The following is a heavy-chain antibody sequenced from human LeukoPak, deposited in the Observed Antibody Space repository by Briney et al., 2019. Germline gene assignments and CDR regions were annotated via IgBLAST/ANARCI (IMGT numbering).Heavy chain of an antibody. CDR2: MNPNSGNT. D-gene: IGHD2-2*01. CDR3: ARGLRLRRVPAARGDYYFDY. Sequence: ASVTVSCKASGYTFTSYDINWVRQATGQGLEWTGWMNPNSGNTGYAQKFQGRVTMTRNPSISTAYMELSSLRSEDTAVYYCARGLRLRRVPAARGDYYFDYWGQGTLVTVSS. V-gene: IGHV1-8*01. J-gene: IGHJ4*02. CDR1: GYTFTSYD.